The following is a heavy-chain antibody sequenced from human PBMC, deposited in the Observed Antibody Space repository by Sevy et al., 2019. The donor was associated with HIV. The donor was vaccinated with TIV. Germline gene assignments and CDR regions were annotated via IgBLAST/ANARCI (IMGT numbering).Heavy chain of an antibody. CDR1: GFTFSSYA. Sequence: GGSLRLSCAASGFTFSSYAMSWVRQAPGKGLEWVSAISGSGGSTYYADSVKGRFTISRDNSKNTLYLQMNSLRAEVTAVYYCAKSGLRGLRFLSYWGQGTLVTVSS. CDR2: ISGSGGST. D-gene: IGHD3-3*01. CDR3: AKSGLRGLRFLSY. J-gene: IGHJ4*02. V-gene: IGHV3-23*01.